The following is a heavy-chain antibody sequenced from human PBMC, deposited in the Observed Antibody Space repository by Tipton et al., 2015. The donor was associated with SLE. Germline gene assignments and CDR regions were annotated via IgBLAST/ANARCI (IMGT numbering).Heavy chain of an antibody. CDR3: AREPAGRQYFDY. V-gene: IGHV4-34*01. J-gene: IGHJ4*02. CDR1: GGSISSSSSYY. CDR2: INHRGST. D-gene: IGHD1-26*01. Sequence: GLVKPSETLSLTCAVYGGSISSSSSYYWAWIRQPPGKGVEWIGEINHRGSTNYNPSLKSRVTISVDTSKNQFSLKLSSVTAAETAVYYCAREPAGRQYFDYWGQGTLVTVSS.